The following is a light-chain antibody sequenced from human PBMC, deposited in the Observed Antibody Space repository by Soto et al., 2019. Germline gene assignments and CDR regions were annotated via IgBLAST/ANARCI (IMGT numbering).Light chain of an antibody. CDR3: QQYDNSPRT. J-gene: IGKJ1*01. V-gene: IGKV3-20*01. Sequence: EIVLTQSPGTLSLSPGERATLSCRASQSVNSNYLAWYQQKPGQGPRLLMYGASSRATGIPDRFSGSGSGTDFTLTISRLEPEDFAVYYCQQYDNSPRTLGQGPKVEIK. CDR1: QSVNSNY. CDR2: GAS.